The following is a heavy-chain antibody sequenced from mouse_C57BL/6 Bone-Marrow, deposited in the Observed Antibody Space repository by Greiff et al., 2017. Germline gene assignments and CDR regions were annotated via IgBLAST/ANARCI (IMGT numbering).Heavy chain of an antibody. CDR3: ARRTMVTPWFAY. CDR2: ISSGGSYT. J-gene: IGHJ3*01. V-gene: IGHV5-6*01. D-gene: IGHD2-2*01. CDR1: GFTFSSYG. Sequence: EVKLMESGGDLVKPGGSLKLSCAASGFTFSSYGMSWVRQTPDKRLEWVATISSGGSYTYYPDSVKGRFTISRDNAKNTLYLQMSSLKSEDTAMYYCARRTMVTPWFAYWGQGTLVTVSA.